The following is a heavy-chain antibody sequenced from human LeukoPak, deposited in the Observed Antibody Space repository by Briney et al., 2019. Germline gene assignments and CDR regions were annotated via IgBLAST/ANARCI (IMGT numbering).Heavy chain of an antibody. Sequence: PGRSLRLSCAASGFTFSSYAMHWVRQAPGKGLEWVAVISYDGSNKYYADSVKGRFTISRDNSKNTLYLQMNSLRAEDTAVYYCARGGAAAGTTRGASYFDYWGQGTLVTVSS. J-gene: IGHJ4*02. CDR2: ISYDGSNK. V-gene: IGHV3-30-3*01. CDR1: GFTFSSYA. D-gene: IGHD6-13*01. CDR3: ARGGAAAGTTRGASYFDY.